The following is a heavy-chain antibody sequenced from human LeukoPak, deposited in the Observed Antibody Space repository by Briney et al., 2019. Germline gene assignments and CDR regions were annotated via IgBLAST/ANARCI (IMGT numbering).Heavy chain of an antibody. CDR1: GGSISSYF. CDR2: IYYSGST. CDR3: ARETQWELLQDY. J-gene: IGHJ4*02. D-gene: IGHD1-26*01. Sequence: PSETLSLTCTVSGGSISSYFWSWIRQPPGKGLEWIGYIYYSGSTNYNPSLKSRVTISVDTSKNQFSLKLSSVTAADTAVYYCARETQWELLQDYWGQGTLVTVSS. V-gene: IGHV4-59*12.